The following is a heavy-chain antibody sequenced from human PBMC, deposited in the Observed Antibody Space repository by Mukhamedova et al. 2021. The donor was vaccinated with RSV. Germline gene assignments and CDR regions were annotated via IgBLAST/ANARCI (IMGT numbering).Heavy chain of an antibody. J-gene: IGHJ3*02. Sequence: GKGLVWVSRINSDGSRTSYADSVKGRFTISRDNAKNTLYLQMTSLRAEDTAVYYCARDPPPDGSQVRVFWSGFDAFDIWGQGTMV. V-gene: IGHV3-74*01. D-gene: IGHD3-3*01. CDR2: INSDGSRT. CDR3: ARDPPPDGSQVRVFWSGFDAFDI.